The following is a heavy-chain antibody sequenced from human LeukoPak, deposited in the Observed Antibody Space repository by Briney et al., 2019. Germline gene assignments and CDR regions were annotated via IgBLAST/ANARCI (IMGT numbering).Heavy chain of an antibody. J-gene: IGHJ4*02. D-gene: IGHD3-3*01. V-gene: IGHV3-53*01. Sequence: PGGSLRLSCAASGFTVSSNYMSWVRQAPGKGLEWVSVIYSGGSTYYADSVKGRFTIPRDNSKNTLYLQMNSLRAEDTAVYYCARYDFWSGYLDYWGQETLVTVSS. CDR1: GFTVSSNY. CDR2: IYSGGST. CDR3: ARYDFWSGYLDY.